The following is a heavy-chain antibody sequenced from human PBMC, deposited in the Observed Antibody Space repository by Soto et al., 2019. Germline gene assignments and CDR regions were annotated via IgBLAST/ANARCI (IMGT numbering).Heavy chain of an antibody. Sequence: QVQLQESGPGLVKPSETLSLTCSVSGGSISGYFWSWIRQPPGKELEWIGYIYYSGSTKYNPSLQSRVTISIDTSKNQFSLKMSSVTAADTAVYYCARHFGSGTYPLDYWGQGTLVTVSS. J-gene: IGHJ4*02. D-gene: IGHD3-10*01. CDR3: ARHFGSGTYPLDY. CDR1: GGSISGYF. V-gene: IGHV4-59*08. CDR2: IYYSGST.